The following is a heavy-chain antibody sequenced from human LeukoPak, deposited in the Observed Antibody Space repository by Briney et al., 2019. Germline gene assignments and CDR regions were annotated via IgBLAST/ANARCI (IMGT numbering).Heavy chain of an antibody. CDR3: ARVGVEQQPAK. V-gene: IGHV3-21*04. Sequence: GGSLRLSCAASGFTFSIYNMNWVRQAPGKGLEWVSSISSSSSYIYYADSVKGRFTISRDNAKNSLYLQMNSLRAEDTAVYYCARVGVEQQPAKWGQGTLVTVPS. CDR2: ISSSSSYI. J-gene: IGHJ4*02. CDR1: GFTFSIYN. D-gene: IGHD6-13*01.